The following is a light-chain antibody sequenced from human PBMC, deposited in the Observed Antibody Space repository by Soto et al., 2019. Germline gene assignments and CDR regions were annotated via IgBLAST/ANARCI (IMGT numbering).Light chain of an antibody. CDR1: QSISGW. Sequence: DIQMTQSPSTLSASVGDRVIITCRASQSISGWLAWYQQKPGKAPKLLIYDASSLESGVPSRFSGSGSGTEFTLTISSLQSDDFATYYCQQYNSYWTFGQGTKVEVK. J-gene: IGKJ1*01. CDR3: QQYNSYWT. CDR2: DAS. V-gene: IGKV1-5*01.